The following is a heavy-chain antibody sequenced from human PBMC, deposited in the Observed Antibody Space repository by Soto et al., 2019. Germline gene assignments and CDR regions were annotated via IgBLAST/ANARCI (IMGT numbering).Heavy chain of an antibody. D-gene: IGHD3-3*01. V-gene: IGHV3-21*01. CDR1: GFTFSRYS. CDR3: ARDLSRDTIFGVVIIYDMDV. Sequence: EVQLVESGGGLVKPGGSLRLSCAASGFTFSRYSMNWVRQAPGKGLEWVSSISSSSSYIYYADSVKGRFTISRDNAKNSLYLQMNSLRAEDTAVYYCARDLSRDTIFGVVIIYDMDVWGQGTTVTVSS. J-gene: IGHJ6*02. CDR2: ISSSSSYI.